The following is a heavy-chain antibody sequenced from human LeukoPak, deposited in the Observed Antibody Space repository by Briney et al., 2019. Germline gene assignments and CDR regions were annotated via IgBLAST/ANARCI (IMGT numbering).Heavy chain of an antibody. J-gene: IGHJ6*04. D-gene: IGHD3-10*02. CDR2: ISDTGNT. CDR1: GFTLSSYA. Sequence: GGSLRLSCAASGFTLSSYAMSWVRQAPGKGLEWVSAISDTGNTYHADSVKGRFTISRDNAKNSLYLQMNSLRAEDTAVYYCAELGITMIGGVWGKGTTVTISS. V-gene: IGHV3-23*01. CDR3: AELGITMIGGV.